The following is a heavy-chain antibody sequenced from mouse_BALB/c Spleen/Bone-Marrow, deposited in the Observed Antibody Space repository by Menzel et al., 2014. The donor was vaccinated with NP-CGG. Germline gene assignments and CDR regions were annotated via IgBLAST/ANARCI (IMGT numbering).Heavy chain of an antibody. CDR3: ARYDYRYSWFAY. D-gene: IGHD2-14*01. V-gene: IGHV14-3*02. J-gene: IGHJ3*01. Sequence: AELVKPGASVKLSCTASGFNIKDTYMHWVKQRPEQGLEWIGRIDPANGNTKYDPKFQGKATITTDTSSNTAYLQLRSLTSEDTAVYYCARYDYRYSWFAYWGQGTLVTVSA. CDR1: GFNIKDTY. CDR2: IDPANGNT.